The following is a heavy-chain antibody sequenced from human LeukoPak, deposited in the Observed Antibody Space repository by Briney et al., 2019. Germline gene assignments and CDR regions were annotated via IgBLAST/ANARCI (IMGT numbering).Heavy chain of an antibody. CDR2: IYYSGST. CDR1: GGSISSYY. CDR3: ARDYYDSSGYYYRGWSWFDP. Sequence: SETLSLTCTVSGGSISSYYWSWIRQPPGKGLEWIGYIYYSGSTNYNPSLKSRVTISVDTSKNQFSLKLSSVTAADTAVYYCARDYYDSSGYYYRGWSWFDPWGQGTLVTVSS. D-gene: IGHD3-22*01. V-gene: IGHV4-59*01. J-gene: IGHJ5*02.